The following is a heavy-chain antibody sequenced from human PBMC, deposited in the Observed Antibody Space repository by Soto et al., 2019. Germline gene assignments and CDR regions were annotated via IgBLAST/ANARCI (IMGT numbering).Heavy chain of an antibody. CDR1: GFTFRKFA. D-gene: IGHD3-16*02. CDR3: AKEGLSLTEHSPFDDPFDI. Sequence: EVQLLESGGGLVQPGGSLRLSCAASGFTFRKFAMSWVRQAPGKGLEWVAGVSGSGGSTYYADSVKGRFTISRDTSKNTLYLEMYSLRDDDTAIYYCAKEGLSLTEHSPFDDPFDIWGQGTMVTVSS. V-gene: IGHV3-23*01. CDR2: VSGSGGST. J-gene: IGHJ3*02.